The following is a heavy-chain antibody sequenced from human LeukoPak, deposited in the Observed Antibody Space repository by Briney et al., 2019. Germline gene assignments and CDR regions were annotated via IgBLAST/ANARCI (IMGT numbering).Heavy chain of an antibody. J-gene: IGHJ4*02. CDR3: AKDSSPDSSGYFPRRAYFDY. D-gene: IGHD3-22*01. CDR1: GFTFSSYA. CDR2: ISGSGGST. V-gene: IGHV3-23*01. Sequence: GGSLRLSCAASGFTFSSYAMSWVRQAPGKGLEWVSAISGSGGSTYYADSEKGRFTISRDNSKNTLYLQMNSLRAEDTAVYHCAKDSSPDSSGYFPRRAYFDYWGQGTLVTVSS.